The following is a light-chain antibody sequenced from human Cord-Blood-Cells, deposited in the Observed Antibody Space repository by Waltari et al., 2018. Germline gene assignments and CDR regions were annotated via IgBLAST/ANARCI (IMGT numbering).Light chain of an antibody. CDR1: SGHSSYA. CDR3: QTWGTGIRV. J-gene: IGLJ3*02. CDR2: LNSDGSH. Sequence: QLVLTQSPSASASLGASVKLSCTLSSGHSSYAIAWHQQQPEKGPRYLMKLNSDGSHSKGDVIPDRFSGSSSGAERYLTISSLQSEDDADYYCQTWGTGIRVFGGGTKLTVL. V-gene: IGLV4-69*01.